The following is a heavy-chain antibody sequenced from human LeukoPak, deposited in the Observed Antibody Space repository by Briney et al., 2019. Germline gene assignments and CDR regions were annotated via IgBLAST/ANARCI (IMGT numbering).Heavy chain of an antibody. CDR3: ARESIAARLAQWDMDV. Sequence: NTSETLSLTCTVSGGSISSSSYYWGWIRQPPGKGLEWIGSIYYSGSTYYNPSLKSRVTISVDRSKNQFSLKLSSVTAADTAVYYCARESIAARLAQWDMDVWGKGTTVTVSS. CDR2: IYYSGST. D-gene: IGHD6-6*01. CDR1: GGSISSSSYY. V-gene: IGHV4-39*07. J-gene: IGHJ6*03.